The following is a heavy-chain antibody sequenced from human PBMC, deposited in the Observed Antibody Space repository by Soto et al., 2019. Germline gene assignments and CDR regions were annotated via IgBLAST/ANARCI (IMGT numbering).Heavy chain of an antibody. CDR2: MNPNGGNT. CDR3: ARVVIAGYFDWLPRGNYYYGMDV. V-gene: IGHV1-8*01. J-gene: IGHJ6*02. D-gene: IGHD3-9*01. CDR1: GYTFTSYD. Sequence: ASVKVSCKASGYTFTSYDINWVRQATGQGLEWMGWMNPNGGNTGYAQKFQGRVTMTRNTSISTAYMELSSLRSEDTAVYYCARVVIAGYFDWLPRGNYYYGMDVWGQGTKVTVSS.